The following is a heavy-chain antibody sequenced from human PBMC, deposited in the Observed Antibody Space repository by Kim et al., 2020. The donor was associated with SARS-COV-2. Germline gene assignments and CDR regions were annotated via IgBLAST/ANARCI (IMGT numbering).Heavy chain of an antibody. CDR1: GFTFSRYW. CDR2: IKEDGSEK. Sequence: GGSLRLSCAASGFTFSRYWMSWVRQAPGKGLEWVANIKEDGSEKYYVDSVKGRFTISRDNAKNSGYLQMNILRAEDTAVYYCARGEAGARAHWGQGTLVTVSS. CDR3: ARGEAGARAH. V-gene: IGHV3-7*03. D-gene: IGHD1-26*01. J-gene: IGHJ4*02.